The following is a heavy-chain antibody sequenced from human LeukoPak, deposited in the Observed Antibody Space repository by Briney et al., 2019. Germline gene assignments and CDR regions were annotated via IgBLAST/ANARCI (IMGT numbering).Heavy chain of an antibody. D-gene: IGHD3-22*01. CDR2: IYHSGST. V-gene: IGHV4-30-2*01. J-gene: IGHJ6*02. Sequence: PSQTLSLTCAVSGGSISSDGYSWSWIRQPPGKGLEWIGYIYHSGSTYYSPSLKSRVTISVDRSKNQFSLKLTSVTAADTAVYYCAAGKGYDSTYGMDVWGQGTTVTVSS. CDR1: GGSISSDGYS. CDR3: AAGKGYDSTYGMDV.